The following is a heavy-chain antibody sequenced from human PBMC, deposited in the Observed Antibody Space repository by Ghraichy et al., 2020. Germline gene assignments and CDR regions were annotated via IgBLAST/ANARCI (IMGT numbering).Heavy chain of an antibody. CDR2: MNPNSGNI. CDR3: ATGRGSAYCGGDCRYYFDY. Sequence: ASVKVSCTASGYTLSTYDINWVRQATGQGLEWMGWMNPNSGNIGYAQKFQGRVSMTRNTSIGTAYMELSSLTSEDTAVYYCATGRGSAYCGGDCRYYFDYWGQGTLVTVSS. CDR1: GYTLSTYD. V-gene: IGHV1-8*01. D-gene: IGHD2-21*02. J-gene: IGHJ4*02.